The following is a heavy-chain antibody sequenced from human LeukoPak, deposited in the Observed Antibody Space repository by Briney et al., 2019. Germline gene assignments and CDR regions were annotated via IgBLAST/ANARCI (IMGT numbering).Heavy chain of an antibody. CDR1: GGSISSYY. CDR2: IYYSGST. J-gene: IGHJ3*02. CDR3: ARVSPMVRGVIITGAFDI. Sequence: SETLSLTCTVSGGSISSYYWSWIRQPPGKGLEWIGYIYYSGSTNYNPSLKSRVTISVDTSKNQFSLKLSSVTAADTAVYYCARVSPMVRGVIITGAFDIWGQGTMATVSS. V-gene: IGHV4-59*01. D-gene: IGHD3-10*01.